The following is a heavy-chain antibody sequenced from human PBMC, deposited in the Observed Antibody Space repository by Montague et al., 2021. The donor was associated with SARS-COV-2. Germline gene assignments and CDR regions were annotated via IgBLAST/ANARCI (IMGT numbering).Heavy chain of an antibody. CDR3: ARHTSAWYDYFED. Sequence: SETLSLTCTVSSASITSSSYYWGWIRQPPGKGPEWIGTIFYTGSTYYNPSLESRVTMSVDTSRNQFSLKLSSVTAADTAIYYCARHTSAWYDYFEDWGEGILVTASS. CDR1: SASITSSSYY. D-gene: IGHD6-19*01. CDR2: IFYTGST. V-gene: IGHV4-39*01. J-gene: IGHJ4*02.